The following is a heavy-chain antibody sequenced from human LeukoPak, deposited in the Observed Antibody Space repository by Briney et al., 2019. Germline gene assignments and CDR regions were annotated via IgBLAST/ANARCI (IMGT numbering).Heavy chain of an antibody. CDR3: ARSGSSWGHGMDV. CDR1: GGSISSYF. V-gene: IGHV4-4*07. CDR2: IYSSGST. J-gene: IGHJ6*02. Sequence: SGTLSLTCTVSGGSISSYFWSWVRQPGGKGLEWIGRIYSSGSTNYNPSLMSRVTMSVDTSKNQFSLRLSSVTAADTAVYYCARSGSSWGHGMDVWGQGTTVTVSS. D-gene: IGHD6-13*01.